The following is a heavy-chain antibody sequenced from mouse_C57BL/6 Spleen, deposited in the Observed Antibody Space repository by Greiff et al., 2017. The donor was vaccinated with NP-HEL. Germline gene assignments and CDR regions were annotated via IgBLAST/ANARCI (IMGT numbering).Heavy chain of an antibody. J-gene: IGHJ4*01. CDR2: IYPGDGDT. Sequence: VKLQQSGAELVKPGASVKISCKASGYAFSSYWMNWVKQRPGKGLEWIGQIYPGDGDTNYNGKFKGKATLTADKSSSTAYMQLSSLTSEDSAVYFCARSGFGSSYVEAMDYWGQGTSVTVSS. D-gene: IGHD1-1*01. CDR3: ARSGFGSSYVEAMDY. V-gene: IGHV1-80*01. CDR1: GYAFSSYW.